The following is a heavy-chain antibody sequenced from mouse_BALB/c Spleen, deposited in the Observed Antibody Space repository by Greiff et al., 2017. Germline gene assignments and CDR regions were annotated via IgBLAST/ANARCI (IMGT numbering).Heavy chain of an antibody. V-gene: IGHV1S81*02. CDR3: TRARTTVVATDFDD. J-gene: IGHJ2*01. D-gene: IGHD1-1*01. CDR1: GYTFTSYY. Sequence: QVQLQQPGAELVKPGASVKLSCKASGYTFTSYYMYWVKQRPGQGLEWIGGINPSNGGTNFNEKFKSKATLTVDKSSSTAYMQLSSLTSEDSAVYYGTRARTTVVATDFDDWGQGTTLTVSS. CDR2: INPSNGGT.